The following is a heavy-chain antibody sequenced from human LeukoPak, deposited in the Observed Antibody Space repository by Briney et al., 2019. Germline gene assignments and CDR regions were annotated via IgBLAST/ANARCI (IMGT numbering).Heavy chain of an antibody. CDR1: GGSLSAHS. V-gene: IGHV4-34*01. Sequence: SETLSLTCAVYGGSLSAHSWSWIRQSPGKGLEWIGEVNHSGSTNYNPSLKSRVTISVDTSKNQFSLRLSSMTAADVAVYYCARDVTGSASDYWGQGTLVTVSS. CDR2: VNHSGST. CDR3: ARDVTGSASDY. J-gene: IGHJ4*02. D-gene: IGHD1-1*01.